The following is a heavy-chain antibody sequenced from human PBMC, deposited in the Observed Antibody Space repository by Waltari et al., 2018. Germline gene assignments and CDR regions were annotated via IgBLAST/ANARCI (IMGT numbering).Heavy chain of an antibody. V-gene: IGHV1-2*02. CDR1: GYTFTAYS. J-gene: IGHJ3*02. CDR3: AREALGGTKAFDM. Sequence: QIQIMQSGAEVKKPGASVKVSCQASGYTFTAYSLHWARQAPGQGLEGMGWINSNTGGADCAQSFQGRVTVTRDTSISTVYMELSGLTSDDTAVYYCAREALGGTKAFDMWGQGTMVTVSS. D-gene: IGHD1-7*01. CDR2: INSNTGGA.